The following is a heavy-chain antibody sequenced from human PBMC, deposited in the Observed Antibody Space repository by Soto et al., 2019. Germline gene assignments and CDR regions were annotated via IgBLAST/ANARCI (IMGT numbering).Heavy chain of an antibody. CDR2: INPRAGNT. CDR1: GYTFTDYY. CDR3: TRESKIVPGAVKPMWY. J-gene: IGHJ4*02. Sequence: QVELVQSGAEVTKPGASVKVSCKTSGYTFTDYYMHWVRQAPGQGLQWLGIINPRAGNTIYEAKFQDRITMTRDTSANTIYMELSSLSSEDTDIYYCTRESKIVPGAVKPMWYWGQATMVTVSA. V-gene: IGHV1-46*01. D-gene: IGHD2-2*01.